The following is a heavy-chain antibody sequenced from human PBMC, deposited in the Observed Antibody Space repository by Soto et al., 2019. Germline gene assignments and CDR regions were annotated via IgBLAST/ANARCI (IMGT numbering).Heavy chain of an antibody. J-gene: IGHJ4*02. CDR3: ARVPRQTMVRGVIIAYYFDY. CDR2: IIPIFGTA. Sequence: ASVKVSCKASGGTFSSYAISWVRQAPGQGLEWMGGIIPIFGTANYAQKFQGRVTITADESTSTAYMEPSSLRSEDTAVYYCARVPRQTMVRGVIIAYYFDYWGQGTLVTVSS. CDR1: GGTFSSYA. D-gene: IGHD3-10*01. V-gene: IGHV1-69*13.